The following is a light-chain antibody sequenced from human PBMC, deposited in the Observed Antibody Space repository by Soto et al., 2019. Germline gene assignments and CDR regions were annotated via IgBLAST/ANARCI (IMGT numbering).Light chain of an antibody. CDR3: QQSYSTLSCT. CDR2: AAS. Sequence: DIQMTQSPSSLSASVGDRVTITCRASQSISSYLNCYQQKPGKAPKLLIYAASSLQSGVPSRFSGSGSGTDFTLTISSLQPEDFATYYCQQSYSTLSCTFGQGTKVEIK. V-gene: IGKV1-39*01. CDR1: QSISSY. J-gene: IGKJ1*01.